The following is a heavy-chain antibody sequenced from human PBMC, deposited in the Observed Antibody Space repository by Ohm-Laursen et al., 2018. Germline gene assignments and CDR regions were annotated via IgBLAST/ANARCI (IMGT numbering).Heavy chain of an antibody. J-gene: IGHJ4*03. CDR3: AREPFSSPWDY. CDR1: EVTFSSYW. CDR2: ISPDGSER. V-gene: IGHV3-7*01. Sequence: GSLRLSCAASEVTFSSYWMSWVRQAPGKGLEWVATISPDGSERDYVDSVEGRFTVSRDNGKNSLYLQMDSLRVEDTAMFYCAREPFSSPWDYWGQGTTVTVSS. D-gene: IGHD6-13*01.